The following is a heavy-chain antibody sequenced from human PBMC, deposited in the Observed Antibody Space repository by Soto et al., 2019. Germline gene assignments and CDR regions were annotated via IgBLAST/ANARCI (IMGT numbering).Heavy chain of an antibody. CDR1: GFTFSSYA. J-gene: IGHJ6*02. Sequence: GGSLRLSCAASGFTFSSYAMSWVRQAPGKGLEWVPAISGSGGNTYYADSVKGRFTISRDNSKSTLYLQMNSLRAEDTAVYYCGKGRSYYYYYGVDVWGQGTTVTVSS. CDR3: GKGRSYYYYYGVDV. D-gene: IGHD1-26*01. V-gene: IGHV3-23*01. CDR2: ISGSGGNT.